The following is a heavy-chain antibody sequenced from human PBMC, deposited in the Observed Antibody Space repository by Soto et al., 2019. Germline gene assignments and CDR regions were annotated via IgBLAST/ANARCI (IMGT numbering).Heavy chain of an antibody. V-gene: IGHV5-10-1*01. D-gene: IGHD6-13*01. J-gene: IGHJ6*02. CDR2: IDPSDSYT. Sequence: RAESMTGCCKVPGYTFTQYWVIWVLQMPGKGLGWMGRIDPSDSYTNYSPSFQGHVTISADKSVGTAYLQWSSLTASDTDMYYCARRMKMAADAPYDYYAMDVWGQGTTVTVSS. CDR3: ARRMKMAADAPYDYYAMDV. CDR1: GYTFTQYW.